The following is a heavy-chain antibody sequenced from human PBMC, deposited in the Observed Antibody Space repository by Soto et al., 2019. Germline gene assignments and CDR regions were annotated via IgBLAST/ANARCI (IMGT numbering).Heavy chain of an antibody. CDR1: GDSVASSTVA. V-gene: IGHV6-1*01. CDR3: ARGRLFTFDY. J-gene: IGHJ4*02. D-gene: IGHD5-12*01. Sequence: SQSLSLTGVISGDSVASSTVAWNWIRQSPSKGLEWLGRTYYRSKWHNQYALSVNSRITINPDTSRNQFSLQLNSVSPEDTSIYYCARGRLFTFDYWGQGTVVTVSS. CDR2: TYYRSKWHN.